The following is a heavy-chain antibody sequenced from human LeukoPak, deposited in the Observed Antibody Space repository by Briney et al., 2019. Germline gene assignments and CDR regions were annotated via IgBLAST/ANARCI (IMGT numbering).Heavy chain of an antibody. CDR2: INPSGGST. D-gene: IGHD2-21*02. CDR3: ARNTETAIPLPYYFDY. Sequence: ASVKVSCKASGYTFTSYYMHWVRQAPGQGLEWMGIINPSGGSTSYAQKFQGRVTITRDTSASTAYMDLGSLRSEDTAVYYCARNTETAIPLPYYFDYWGQGTLVTVSS. J-gene: IGHJ4*02. V-gene: IGHV1-46*01. CDR1: GYTFTSYY.